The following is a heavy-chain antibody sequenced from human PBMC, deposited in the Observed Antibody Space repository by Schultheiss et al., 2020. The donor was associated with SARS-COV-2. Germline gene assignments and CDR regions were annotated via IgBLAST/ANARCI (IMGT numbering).Heavy chain of an antibody. V-gene: IGHV3-7*01. CDR1: GFSFSSYG. D-gene: IGHD3-10*01. J-gene: IGHJ4*02. Sequence: GGSLRLSCAASGFSFSSYGMSWVRQAPGKGLEYVANIKQDGSEKYYVDSVKGRFTISRDNSKNTLYLQMNSLRAEDTAVYYCAKDGRGNNDYGDYWGQGTLVTVSS. CDR3: AKDGRGNNDYGDY. CDR2: IKQDGSEK.